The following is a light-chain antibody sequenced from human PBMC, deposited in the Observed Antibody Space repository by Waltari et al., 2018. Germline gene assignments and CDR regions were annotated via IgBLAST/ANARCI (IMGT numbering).Light chain of an antibody. V-gene: IGLV4-69*01. J-gene: IGLJ3*02. CDR3: ETGGHGTCV. CDR1: RGHSNNI. Sequence: QLLLTQSHSASAPLGASVKLTCTLSRGHSNNIIAWLQQQPGKGPRYLMRVNSDGSNSKGDEIPYRFSGSSSGAARYLTISSVQSEDEADYYCETGGHGTCVFGGGTKLTVL. CDR2: VNSDGSN.